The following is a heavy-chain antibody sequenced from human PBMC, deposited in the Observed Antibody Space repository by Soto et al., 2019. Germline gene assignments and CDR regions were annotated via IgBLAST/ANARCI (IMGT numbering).Heavy chain of an antibody. CDR3: ASQSSTSMAAREFDS. CDR1: GGSISSSSYY. J-gene: IGHJ4*02. Sequence: QLQLQESGPGLVKPSETLSLTCTVSGGSISSSSYYWGWIRQPPGKGLEWIGTIYYTGSTNYNPSPKSRVTISVDTSKNKFSLKLSSVTAADTAFYFCASQSSTSMAAREFDSWGQGTLVTVSS. D-gene: IGHD6-6*01. V-gene: IGHV4-39*01. CDR2: IYYTGST.